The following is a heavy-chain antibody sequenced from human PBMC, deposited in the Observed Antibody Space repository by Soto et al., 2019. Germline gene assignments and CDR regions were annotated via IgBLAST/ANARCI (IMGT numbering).Heavy chain of an antibody. V-gene: IGHV3-23*01. CDR2: IGGSGGNT. D-gene: IGHD2-2*01. CDR3: AKPNLFCSSTSCYDD. CDR1: RFTFSSYA. J-gene: IGHJ4*02. Sequence: GGTLRLSCAASRFTFSSYAMSWVRQAPGKGLEWVSVIGGSGGNTHCADSVKGRFTISRDNSKNTVYLQMNSLRGEDTAIYYCAKPNLFCSSTSCYDDWGQGTLVTVSS.